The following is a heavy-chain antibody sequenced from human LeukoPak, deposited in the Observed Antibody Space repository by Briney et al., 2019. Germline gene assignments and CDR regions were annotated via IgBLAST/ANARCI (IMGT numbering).Heavy chain of an antibody. D-gene: IGHD3-22*01. CDR1: GGSISSYY. CDR3: ARMYYYDSSGHLDY. V-gene: IGHV4-59*01. Sequence: PSETLSLTCTVSGGSISSYYWSWIRQPPGKGLEWIGYIYYSGSTNYNPSLKSRVTISVDTSKNQFSLKLSSVTAADTAVYYCARMYYYDSSGHLDYWGQGTLVTVSS. J-gene: IGHJ4*02. CDR2: IYYSGST.